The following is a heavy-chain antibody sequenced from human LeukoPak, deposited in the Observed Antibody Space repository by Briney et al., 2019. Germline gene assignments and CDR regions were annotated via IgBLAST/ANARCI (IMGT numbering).Heavy chain of an antibody. D-gene: IGHD2-21*02. V-gene: IGHV1-18*01. CDR2: ISAYNGNT. CDR3: ATTDTYCGGDCYNFDY. Sequence: ASVKVSCKASGYTFTSYGISWVRQAPGQGLEWMGWISAYNGNTNYAQKFQGRVTMTEDTSTDTAYMELRRLRSEDTAVYSCATTDTYCGGDCYNFDYWGQGTLVTVSS. CDR1: GYTFTSYG. J-gene: IGHJ4*02.